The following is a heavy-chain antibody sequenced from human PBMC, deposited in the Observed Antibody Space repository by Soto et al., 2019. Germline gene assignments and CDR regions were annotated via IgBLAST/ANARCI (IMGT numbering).Heavy chain of an antibody. D-gene: IGHD6-19*01. J-gene: IGHJ5*02. Sequence: PGGSLRLSCAASGFTFSSYAMSWARQAPGKGLEWVSAISGSGGSTYYADSVKGRFTISRDNSKNTLYLQMNSLRAEDTAVYYCAKGPYSSGWYEIVHNWFDPWGQGTLVTVSS. CDR2: ISGSGGST. CDR3: AKGPYSSGWYEIVHNWFDP. V-gene: IGHV3-23*01. CDR1: GFTFSSYA.